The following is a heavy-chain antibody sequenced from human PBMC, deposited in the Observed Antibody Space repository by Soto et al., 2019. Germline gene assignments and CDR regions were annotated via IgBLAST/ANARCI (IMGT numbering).Heavy chain of an antibody. CDR1: GGTFSSYA. V-gene: IGHV1-69*06. D-gene: IGHD1-26*01. J-gene: IGHJ6*02. CDR3: ARGKRGTTRYYYYGMDV. CDR2: IIPIFGTA. Sequence: SVKVSCKXSGGTFSSYAISWVRQAPGQGLEWMGGIIPIFGTANYAQKFQGRVTITADKSTSTAYMELSSLRSEDTAVYYCARGKRGTTRYYYYGMDVWGQGTTVTVSS.